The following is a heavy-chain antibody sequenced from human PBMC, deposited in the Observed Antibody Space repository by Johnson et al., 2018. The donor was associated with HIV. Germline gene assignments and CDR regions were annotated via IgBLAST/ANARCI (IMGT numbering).Heavy chain of an antibody. V-gene: IGHV3-20*04. CDR1: GFTFDDYG. Sequence: EQLVESGGGVVQPGGSLRLSCAASGFTFDDYGMSWVRQAPGKGLEWVSGINWNGGSTGYADSVKGRFTISRDNSKNTVYLQVNSLSHEDTAVYYCAKNNEVWGLLPVDAFDVWGQGTSITVSS. J-gene: IGHJ3*01. D-gene: IGHD1-26*01. CDR3: AKNNEVWGLLPVDAFDV. CDR2: INWNGGST.